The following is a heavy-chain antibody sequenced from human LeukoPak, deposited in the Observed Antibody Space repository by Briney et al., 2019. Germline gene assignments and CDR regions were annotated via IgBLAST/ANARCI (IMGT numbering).Heavy chain of an antibody. V-gene: IGHV4-59*01. CDR2: IYYSGST. J-gene: IGHJ3*02. D-gene: IGHD6-13*01. Sequence: PSETLSLTCTVSGVSISSYYWTWIRQPPGEGLEWIGYIYYSGSTNYNPSLKSRVTISVDTSKNQFSLKLSSVTAADTAVYYCARALQPGVYAFDIWGQGTMVTVSS. CDR1: GVSISSYY. CDR3: ARALQPGVYAFDI.